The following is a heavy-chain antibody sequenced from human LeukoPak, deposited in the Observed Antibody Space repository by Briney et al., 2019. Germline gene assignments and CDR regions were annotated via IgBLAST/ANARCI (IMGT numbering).Heavy chain of an antibody. CDR3: ARDHYYDFWSGYFPGY. D-gene: IGHD3-3*01. CDR1: GYTFTSYG. Sequence: ASVKVSCKASGYTFTSYGISWVRQAPGQGLEWMGWISAYNGITNYAQKLQGRVTMTTDTSTSTAYMELRSLRSDDTAVYYCARDHYYDFWSGYFPGYWGQGTLVTVSS. J-gene: IGHJ4*02. CDR2: ISAYNGIT. V-gene: IGHV1-18*01.